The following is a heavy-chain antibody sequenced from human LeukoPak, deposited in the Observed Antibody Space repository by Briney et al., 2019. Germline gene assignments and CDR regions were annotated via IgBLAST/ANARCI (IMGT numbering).Heavy chain of an antibody. CDR1: GGSFSGYY. CDR3: AREVFEGPAPYYYYYMDV. CDR2: MNHSGSA. J-gene: IGHJ6*03. Sequence: SETLSLTCAVYGGSFSGYYWTWIRQPPGKGLEWIGEMNHSGSANYNPSLKSRVTISVDTSKNQFSLKLSSVTAADTAVYYCAREVFEGPAPYYYYYMDVWGKGTTVTVSS. V-gene: IGHV4-34*01. D-gene: IGHD3-3*01.